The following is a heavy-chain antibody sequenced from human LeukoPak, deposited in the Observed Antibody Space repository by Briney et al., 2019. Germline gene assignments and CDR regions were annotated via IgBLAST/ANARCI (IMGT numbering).Heavy chain of an antibody. CDR3: AKVLGYGDSSYWYFDF. Sequence: QPGGSLRLSCAASGFTFTSYAMSWVRQAPGKGLEWVSAIRGSGGSTNYADSVRGRFTISRDNSKNTLYLQMNSLRAEDTAVYYCAKVLGYGDSSYWYFDFWGRGTLVTVSS. V-gene: IGHV3-23*01. CDR1: GFTFTSYA. D-gene: IGHD3-22*01. CDR2: IRGSGGST. J-gene: IGHJ2*01.